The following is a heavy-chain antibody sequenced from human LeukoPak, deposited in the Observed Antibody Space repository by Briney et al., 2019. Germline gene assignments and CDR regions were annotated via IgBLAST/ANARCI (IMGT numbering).Heavy chain of an antibody. Sequence: GGSLRLSCAASGFTFTSYWMSWVRQAPGKGLEWVADIKEDGSEKYYVDSVKGRFTISRDNAKNSLYLQMNSLRAEDTAVYYCARDRVAAAGTGLCGYWGQGTLVTVSS. J-gene: IGHJ4*02. D-gene: IGHD6-13*01. V-gene: IGHV3-7*01. CDR1: GFTFTSYW. CDR2: IKEDGSEK. CDR3: ARDRVAAAGTGLCGY.